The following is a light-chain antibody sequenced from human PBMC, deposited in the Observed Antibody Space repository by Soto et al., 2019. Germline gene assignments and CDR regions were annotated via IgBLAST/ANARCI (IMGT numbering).Light chain of an antibody. CDR2: AAS. CDR1: QGISNY. J-gene: IGKJ1*01. V-gene: IGKV1-27*01. CDR3: QKYDGAPWT. Sequence: DIQMTQSPSSLSASVGDRVTITCRASQGISNYLAWYQQKPGKVPKLLIYAASTLQSGVPSRFSGRESGTDFTLTISGLQPEDVANYYCQKYDGAPWTFGQGTKVEIE.